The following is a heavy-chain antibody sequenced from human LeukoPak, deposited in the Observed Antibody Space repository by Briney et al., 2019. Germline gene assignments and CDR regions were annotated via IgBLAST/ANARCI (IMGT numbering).Heavy chain of an antibody. J-gene: IGHJ4*02. V-gene: IGHV3-23*01. D-gene: IGHD5-12*01. CDR1: GFTFSSYA. Sequence: TGGSLRLSCAASGFTFSSYAMSWVRQAPGKGLEWVSAISGSGGSTYYADSVKGRFTISRDNSKNTLYLQMNSLRAEDTAVYYCAKDRSGGWLPDYFDYWGQGTLVTVSS. CDR3: AKDRSGGWLPDYFDY. CDR2: ISGSGGST.